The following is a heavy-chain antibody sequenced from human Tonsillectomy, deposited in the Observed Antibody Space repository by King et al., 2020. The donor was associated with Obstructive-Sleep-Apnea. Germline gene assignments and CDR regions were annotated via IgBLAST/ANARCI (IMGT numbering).Heavy chain of an antibody. CDR1: GGSLSNYY. D-gene: IGHD1-1*01. J-gene: IGHJ6*02. CDR2: IYYSGGT. Sequence: QLQESGPGLVKPSETLSLTCTVSGGSLSNYYWSWIRQSPGKGLEWIGYIYYSGGTKYNPSPKSRVTISVDTSKNQFSLKLSSVTAAGTAVYYCARDLNGGMDVWGQGTTVTVSS. CDR3: ARDLNGGMDV. V-gene: IGHV4-59*01.